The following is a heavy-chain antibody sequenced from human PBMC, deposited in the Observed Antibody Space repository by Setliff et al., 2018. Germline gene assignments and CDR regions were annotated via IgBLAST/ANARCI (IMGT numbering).Heavy chain of an antibody. D-gene: IGHD6-13*01. Sequence: GESLKISCKGSGYNFINYWIGWVRQMPGKGLEYMGIIYPADSDTTYSPSFQGQVTISADKSIDTAYLQWSSLKASDTAIYYCARHVSSSWFRYYFLYYMDVWGKGTTVTVSS. CDR1: GYNFINYW. CDR2: IYPADSDT. J-gene: IGHJ6*03. V-gene: IGHV5-51*01. CDR3: ARHVSSSWFRYYFLYYMDV.